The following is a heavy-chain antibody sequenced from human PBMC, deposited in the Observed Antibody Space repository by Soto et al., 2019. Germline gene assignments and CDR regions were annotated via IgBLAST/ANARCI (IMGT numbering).Heavy chain of an antibody. J-gene: IGHJ4*02. CDR2: ISYDGSNK. V-gene: IGHV3-30*18. CDR3: AKESYGDLDY. CDR1: GFTFSSYG. Sequence: QVQLVESGGGVVQPGRSLRLSCAASGFTFSSYGMHWVRQAPGKGLEWVAVISYDGSNKYYADSVKGRFTISRDNSKNTLYLQMNSLRDEDTAVYYCAKESYGDLDYWGQGTLVTVSS. D-gene: IGHD4-17*01.